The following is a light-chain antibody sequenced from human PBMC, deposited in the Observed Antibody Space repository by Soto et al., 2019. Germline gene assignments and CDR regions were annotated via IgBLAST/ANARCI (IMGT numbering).Light chain of an antibody. CDR1: QRPDNY. CDR3: QQTYSVPLT. Sequence: DIQMTQSPSSLSASVGDRVTITCRASQRPDNYVNWYQQKPGESPKLLIYARSTLQRGVPSRFSGGGSGTDFTLTISGLQPDDFATYYCQQTYSVPLTFGGGTNVAIK. J-gene: IGKJ4*01. CDR2: ARS. V-gene: IGKV1-39*01.